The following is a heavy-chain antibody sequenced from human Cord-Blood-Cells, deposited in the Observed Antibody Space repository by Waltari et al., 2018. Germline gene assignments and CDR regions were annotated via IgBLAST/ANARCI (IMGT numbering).Heavy chain of an antibody. D-gene: IGHD6-6*01. CDR3: ARGGSSSGDYYFDY. J-gene: IGHJ4*02. V-gene: IGHV3-33*01. Sequence: QVQLVESGGGVVQPGRSLRLSCAASGFTFSSYGMHWVRPAPGKGLEWVAVIWYDGSNKYYADSVKGRFTISRDNSKNTLYLQMNSLRAEDTAVYYCARGGSSSGDYYFDYWGQGTLVTVSS. CDR1: GFTFSSYG. CDR2: IWYDGSNK.